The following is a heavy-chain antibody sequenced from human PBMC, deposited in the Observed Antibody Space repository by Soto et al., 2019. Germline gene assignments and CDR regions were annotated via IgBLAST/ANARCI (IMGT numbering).Heavy chain of an antibody. Sequence: QVQLQESGPGLVKPSQTLSLTCTVSGDSINNAAYYWSWIRQHPARGLECIGYRYYSGITYYSPSFKSRLSMSVDTSENQFSLKLTSVTAADTAVYCCARFSAELSFLNWGQGTLVTVSS. D-gene: IGHD3-16*02. J-gene: IGHJ4*02. CDR3: ARFSAELSFLN. V-gene: IGHV4-31*03. CDR2: RYYSGIT. CDR1: GDSINNAAYY.